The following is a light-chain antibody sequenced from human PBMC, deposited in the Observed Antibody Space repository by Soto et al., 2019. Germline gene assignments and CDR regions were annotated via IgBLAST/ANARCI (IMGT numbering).Light chain of an antibody. CDR2: EVS. CDR3: SSYTSSSTPYV. V-gene: IGLV2-14*01. CDR1: SSDVGAYNY. Sequence: QSALTQPASVSGSPGLSITIPCTGTSSDVGAYNYVSWYQQHPGKAPKLMIYEVSSRPSGVSNRFSGSKSGDTASLTISGLQAEDGADYYCSSYTSSSTPYVFGTGTKVTVL. J-gene: IGLJ1*01.